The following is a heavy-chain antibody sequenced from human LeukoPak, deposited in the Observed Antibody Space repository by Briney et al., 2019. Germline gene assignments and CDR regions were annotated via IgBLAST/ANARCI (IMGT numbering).Heavy chain of an antibody. D-gene: IGHD6-6*01. V-gene: IGHV3-15*01. CDR1: GFTFSNAW. CDR2: IKSKTDGGTT. CDR3: TTTLGISIAARPEGLFDY. J-gene: IGHJ4*02. Sequence: PGGSLRLSCAASGFTFSNAWMSWVRQAPGKGLEWVGRIKSKTDGGTTDYAAPVKGRFTISRDDSKNTLYLQMNSLKTEDTAVYYCTTTLGISIAARPEGLFDYWGQGTLVTVPS.